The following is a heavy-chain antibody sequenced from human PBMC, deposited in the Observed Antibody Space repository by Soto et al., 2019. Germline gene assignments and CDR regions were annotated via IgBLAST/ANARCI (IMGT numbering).Heavy chain of an antibody. CDR1: GFSFSDNY. D-gene: IGHD5-18*01. V-gene: IGHV3-11*01. J-gene: IGHJ4*02. CDR3: ARALTARITADYFDF. Sequence: PGGSLRLSCAASGFSFSDNYMSWIRQAPGKGLEWVSYISNGGRRTYYAESVKGRFTISRDNVRNSLYLQMSSLRAEDTAAYFCARALTARITADYFDFWGQGTLVTVSS. CDR2: ISNGGRRT.